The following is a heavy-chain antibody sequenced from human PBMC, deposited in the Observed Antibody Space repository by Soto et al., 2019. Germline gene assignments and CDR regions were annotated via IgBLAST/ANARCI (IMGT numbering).Heavy chain of an antibody. CDR2: VIPQVGNI. CDR3: ARGASVFAAPINS. Sequence: QVQLVQVAAEVKKPGSSVTVSCKASGGTFRNSIVSWVRQAPGQGLEWMGRVIPQVGNINYIPKFQGRLTITADKTTNTASMELRNRKSEDTAVYFCARGASVFAAPINSWGTGTRVTVTS. CDR1: GGTFRNSI. V-gene: IGHV1-69*08. J-gene: IGHJ4*02. D-gene: IGHD3-3*01.